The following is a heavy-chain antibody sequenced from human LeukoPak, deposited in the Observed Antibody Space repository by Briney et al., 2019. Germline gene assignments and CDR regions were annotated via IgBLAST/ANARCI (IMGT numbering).Heavy chain of an antibody. V-gene: IGHV1-2*02. J-gene: IGHJ5*02. CDR2: INPNTGGT. Sequence: ASVKVSCKASGYTFTDYYIHWVRQAPGQGLEWMGWINPNTGGTNYAQRFQGRVTMTRDTSISTAYMELSRLRSDDTAVYYCARDRWELLRWWFDPWGQGTLVTVSS. CDR1: GYTFTDYY. D-gene: IGHD1-26*01. CDR3: ARDRWELLRWWFDP.